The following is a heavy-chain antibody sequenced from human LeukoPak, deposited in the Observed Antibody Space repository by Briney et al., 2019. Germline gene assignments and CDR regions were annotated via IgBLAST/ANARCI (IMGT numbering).Heavy chain of an antibody. CDR3: ARPRDGYPYCLDY. CDR1: GGSVSNTNYY. Sequence: ETLSLTCTVSGGSVSNTNYYWAWIRQPPGKGLEWIGSVSHSGSTNYNPSLKSRVTISVDTSKNQFSLKLSSVTAADTAVYYCARPRDGYPYCLDYWGQGTLVTVSS. V-gene: IGHV4-39*07. J-gene: IGHJ4*02. D-gene: IGHD5-24*01. CDR2: VSHSGST.